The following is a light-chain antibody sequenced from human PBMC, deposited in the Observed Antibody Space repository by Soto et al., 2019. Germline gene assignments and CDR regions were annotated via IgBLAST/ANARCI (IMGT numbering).Light chain of an antibody. CDR3: QQLKSFPIT. V-gene: IGKV1-9*01. CDR1: QGISSY. Sequence: DIQLTQSPSFLSASVGDRVTITCRASQGISSYLAWYQQKPGKAPKVLIYGAYTLQRGVPLRFGGSGSGTEFTLTISSLQPEDFATYYCQQLKSFPITFGQGTRLEIK. J-gene: IGKJ5*01. CDR2: GAY.